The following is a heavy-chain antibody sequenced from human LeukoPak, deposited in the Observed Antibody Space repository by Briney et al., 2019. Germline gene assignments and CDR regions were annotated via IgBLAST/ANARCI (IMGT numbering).Heavy chain of an antibody. CDR2: INPNSGGT. CDR1: GYTFTGYY. Sequence: ASVRHSCKASGYTFTGYYMHWVRQAPGQGLEWMGWINPNSGGTNYAQKFQGRVTMTRDTSISTAYMELSRLRSDDTAVYYCARVSLGYSGYEYYFDYWGQGSLLTVPS. D-gene: IGHD5-12*01. V-gene: IGHV1-2*02. CDR3: ARVSLGYSGYEYYFDY. J-gene: IGHJ4*02.